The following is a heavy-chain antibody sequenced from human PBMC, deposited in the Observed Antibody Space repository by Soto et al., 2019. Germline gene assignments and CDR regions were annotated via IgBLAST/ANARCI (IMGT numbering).Heavy chain of an antibody. CDR1: GGSFSGYY. Sequence: SETLSLTCAVYGGSFSGYYWSWIRQRPGKGLEGIGEINHSGSTNYNPSLKSRVTISVDTSKNQFSLKLSYVTAADTAVYYCARGSRYYYDSSGYYYDYWGQGTLVTVS. CDR3: ARGSRYYYDSSGYYYDY. D-gene: IGHD3-22*01. V-gene: IGHV4-34*01. J-gene: IGHJ4*02. CDR2: INHSGST.